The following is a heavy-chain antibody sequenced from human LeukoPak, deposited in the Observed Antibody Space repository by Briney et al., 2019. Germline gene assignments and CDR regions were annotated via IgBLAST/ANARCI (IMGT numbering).Heavy chain of an antibody. D-gene: IGHD2-2*01. CDR1: GFTFSSYW. V-gene: IGHV3-7*01. Sequence: GGSLRLSCAASGFTFSSYWMSWVRQAPGKGLEWVANIKQDGSEKYYVDSVKGRFTISRDNAKNSLYLQMNSLRAEDTAVYYCARKYCSSTSCEYYYYYGMDVWGQGTTVTVSS. CDR3: ARKYCSSTSCEYYYYYGMDV. J-gene: IGHJ6*02. CDR2: IKQDGSEK.